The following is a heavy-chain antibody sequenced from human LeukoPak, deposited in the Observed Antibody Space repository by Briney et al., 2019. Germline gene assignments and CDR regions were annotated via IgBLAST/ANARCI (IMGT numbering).Heavy chain of an antibody. CDR2: IYHSGRT. V-gene: IGHV4-38-2*02. Sequence: SETLSLTCTVSGYSISSGYYWGWIRQPPGKGLEWIGSIYHSGRTFYNPSLKSRVTISLDTSRNQFSLKLTSVTTADTAVYYCAKSNGYGLVDIWGQGTMVTVSS. CDR3: AKSNGYGLVDI. J-gene: IGHJ3*02. CDR1: GYSISSGYY. D-gene: IGHD3-10*01.